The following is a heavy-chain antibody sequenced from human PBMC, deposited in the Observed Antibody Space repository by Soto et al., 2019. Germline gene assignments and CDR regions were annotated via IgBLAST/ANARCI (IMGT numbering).Heavy chain of an antibody. J-gene: IGHJ4*02. Sequence: QTGGSLRLSCATSGFSFSNYAMSWVRQAPGKGLEWVAAITSVGYTYYVDSLKGRFTISRDNSKNTLYLQMNSLRAEDTAVYYCAKDLIDYSNSYFDYWGQGTLVTSPQ. CDR2: ITSVGYT. CDR3: AKDLIDYSNSYFDY. CDR1: GFSFSNYA. D-gene: IGHD4-4*01. V-gene: IGHV3-23*01.